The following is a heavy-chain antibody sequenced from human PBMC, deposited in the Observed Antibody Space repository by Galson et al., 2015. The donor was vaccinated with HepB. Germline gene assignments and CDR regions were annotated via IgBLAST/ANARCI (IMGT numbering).Heavy chain of an antibody. Sequence: SVKVSCKASGGTFSSYAISWVRQAPGQGLEWMGGIIPIFGTANYAQKFQGRVTITADESTSTAYMELSSLRSEDTAVYYCARGDLRGLRMVRGVTHFDYWGQGTLVTVSS. V-gene: IGHV1-69*13. D-gene: IGHD3-10*01. CDR3: ARGDLRGLRMVRGVTHFDY. CDR1: GGTFSSYA. J-gene: IGHJ4*02. CDR2: IIPIFGTA.